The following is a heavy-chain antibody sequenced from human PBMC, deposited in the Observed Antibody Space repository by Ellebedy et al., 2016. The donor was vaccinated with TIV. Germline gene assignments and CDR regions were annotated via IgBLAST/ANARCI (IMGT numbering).Heavy chain of an antibody. D-gene: IGHD3-16*01. CDR3: AREDGEFSYALDS. CDR2: IDWDEDT. V-gene: IGHV2-70*11. J-gene: IGHJ4*02. Sequence: SGPTLVKPTETLTLTCTFSGFSPSTSGLCINWIRQPPGKALEWLARIDWDEDTYYSTSLQSRLTISKDRTRNQVVLTMTSMDADDSGMYFCAREDGEFSYALDSWGQGILVTVST. CDR1: GFSPSTSGLC.